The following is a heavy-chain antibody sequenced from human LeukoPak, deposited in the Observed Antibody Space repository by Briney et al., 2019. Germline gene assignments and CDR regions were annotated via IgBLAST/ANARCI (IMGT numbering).Heavy chain of an antibody. J-gene: IGHJ4*02. D-gene: IGHD2-15*01. CDR2: IDPSDSYT. CDR3: ARRVLGGYCSGGSCYETFDY. Sequence: PGXSLKISCKGSGYGFTSYWISWVRRMPGKGVGWRGRIDPSDSYTNYSPSFQGHVTISADKSISTAYLQWSSLKASDTAMYYCARRVLGGYCSGGSCYETFDYWGQGTLVTVSS. CDR1: GYGFTSYW. V-gene: IGHV5-10-1*01.